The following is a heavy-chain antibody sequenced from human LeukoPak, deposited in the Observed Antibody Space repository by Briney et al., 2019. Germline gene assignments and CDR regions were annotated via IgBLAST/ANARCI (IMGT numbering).Heavy chain of an antibody. D-gene: IGHD3-10*01. V-gene: IGHV1-8*01. J-gene: IGHJ6*02. CDR2: MNPNSGNT. CDR3: ATEAMVRGVITPPSYYGMDV. CDR1: GYTFTSYD. Sequence: GASVKVSCKASGYTFTSYDINWVRQATGQGLEWMGWMNPNSGNTGYAQKFQGRVTMTEDTSTDTAYMELSSLRSEDTAVYYCATEAMVRGVITPPSYYGMDVWGQGTTVTVSS.